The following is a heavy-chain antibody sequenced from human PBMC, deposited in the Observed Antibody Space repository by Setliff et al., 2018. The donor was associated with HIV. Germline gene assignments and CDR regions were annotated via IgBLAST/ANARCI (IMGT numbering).Heavy chain of an antibody. D-gene: IGHD6-13*01. CDR1: GESLSGYY. CDR2: ITHTRAT. J-gene: IGHJ5*02. CDR3: VRGGDSSSWYWGRWFDP. Sequence: SETLSLTCAVYGESLSGYYWSWIRQPPGKGLEWIGDITHTRATNYNPSLQSRVTMSVDTSKNQFSLKLNSVTAADTAAYYCVRGGDSSSWYWGRWFDPWGQGTLVTVSS. V-gene: IGHV4-34*01.